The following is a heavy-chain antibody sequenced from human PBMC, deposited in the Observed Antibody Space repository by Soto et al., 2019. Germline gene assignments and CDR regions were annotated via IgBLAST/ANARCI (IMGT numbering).Heavy chain of an antibody. V-gene: IGHV3-11*01. CDR2: ISSSGSTI. CDR1: GCTFSDYY. J-gene: IGHJ3*02. D-gene: IGHD3-10*01. Sequence: LRLSCAASGCTFSDYYMSWIRQAPGKGLEWVSYISSSGSTIYYADSVKGRFTISRDNAKNSLYLQMNSLRAEDTAVYYCARDLVRRRAVFAFDIWGQGTMVTVSS. CDR3: ARDLVRRRAVFAFDI.